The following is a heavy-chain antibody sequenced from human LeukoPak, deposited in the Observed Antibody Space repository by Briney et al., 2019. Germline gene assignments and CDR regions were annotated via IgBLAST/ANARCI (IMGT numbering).Heavy chain of an antibody. CDR3: ARDQGDTAMVF. CDR2: ISGSGGST. Sequence: GGSLRLSCAASGFTFSTYAMSWVRQAPGKGLEGVAAISGSGGSTYYADSVKGRFTISRDNSKNTLYLQMNSLRAEDTAVYYCARDQGDTAMVFWGQGTLVTVSS. V-gene: IGHV3-23*01. D-gene: IGHD5-18*01. J-gene: IGHJ4*02. CDR1: GFTFSTYA.